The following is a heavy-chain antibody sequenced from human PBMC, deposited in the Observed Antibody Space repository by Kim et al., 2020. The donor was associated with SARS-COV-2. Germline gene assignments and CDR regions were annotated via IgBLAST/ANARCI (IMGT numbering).Heavy chain of an antibody. J-gene: IGHJ4*02. V-gene: IGHV4-59*08. CDR3: ARHFTTSRTLYNLDY. Sequence: SETLSLTCTVSGGSIRLYYWSWLRQSPEKGLEWIAYIHDSGDTKYSSSLKSRATISLDTAKDQFSLKLRSVTAVDTATYYCARHFTTSRTLYNLDYWGQG. CDR1: GGSIRLYY. CDR2: IHDSGDT. D-gene: IGHD2-2*01.